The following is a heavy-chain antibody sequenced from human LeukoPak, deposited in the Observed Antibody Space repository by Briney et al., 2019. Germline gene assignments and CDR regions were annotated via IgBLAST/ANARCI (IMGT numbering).Heavy chain of an antibody. CDR1: SXX. CDR3: AKGSQYSSSWNTPNFDY. D-gene: IGHD6-13*01. CDR2: IRYDGSNK. Sequence: SXXXXXVRQAPGXXLXWVAFIRYDGSNKYYADSVKGRFTISRDNSKNTLYLQMNSLRAEDTAVYYCAKGSQYSSSWNTPNFDYWGQGTLVTVSS. J-gene: IGHJ4*02. V-gene: IGHV3-30*02.